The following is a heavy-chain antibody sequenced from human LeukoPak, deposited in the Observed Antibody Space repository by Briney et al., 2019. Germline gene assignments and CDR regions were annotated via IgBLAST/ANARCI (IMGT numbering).Heavy chain of an antibody. CDR2: IYHSGST. CDR3: ARAVVVTATPYNWFDP. CDR1: GGSISSSNW. J-gene: IGHJ5*02. Sequence: PSETLSLTCAVSGGSISSSNWWSWVRQPPGKGLEWIGEIYHSGSTNYNPSLKSRVTISVDTSKNQFSLKLSSVTAADTAVYYCARAVVVTATPYNWFDPWGQGTLITVSS. D-gene: IGHD2-21*02. V-gene: IGHV4-4*02.